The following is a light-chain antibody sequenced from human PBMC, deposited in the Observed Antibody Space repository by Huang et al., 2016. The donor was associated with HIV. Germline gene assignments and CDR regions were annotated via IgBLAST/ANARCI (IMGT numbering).Light chain of an antibody. CDR3: QQYHGIPWT. CDR1: QGIGNS. CDR2: ATS. Sequence: DIQMTQSPSSLSASVGDRVTITCGASQGIGNSLAWYQKKPEKAPRLLLYATSRLESGVPSRFSGSGSGTHYTLTISTLQPEDIASYYCQQYHGIPWTFGQGTKVEIK. V-gene: IGKV1-NL1*01. J-gene: IGKJ1*01.